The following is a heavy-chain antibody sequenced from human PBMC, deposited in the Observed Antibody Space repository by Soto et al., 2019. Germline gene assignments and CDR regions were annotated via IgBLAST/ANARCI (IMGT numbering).Heavy chain of an antibody. Sequence: EVQLLESGGGLVQPGGSLRLSCAASGFTFSSYAMSWGRQAPGKGLELVSAIRGSGGSTYYADSVKGRFTISRDNSKNTLYLQMNSLRAEDTAVYYCAKPIGGVIVLYYFDCWGQGTLVTVSS. V-gene: IGHV3-23*01. CDR1: GFTFSSYA. CDR3: AKPIGGVIVLYYFDC. J-gene: IGHJ4*02. D-gene: IGHD3-16*02. CDR2: IRGSGGST.